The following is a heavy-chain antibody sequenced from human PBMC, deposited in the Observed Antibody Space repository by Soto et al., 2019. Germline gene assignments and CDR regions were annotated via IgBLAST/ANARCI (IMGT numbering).Heavy chain of an antibody. CDR1: GFTFSSYG. D-gene: IGHD6-13*01. V-gene: IGHV3-33*01. CDR2: IWYDGSNK. CDR3: ARDRSRASYSSSWYFGY. J-gene: IGHJ4*02. Sequence: QVQLVESGGGVVQPGRSLRLSCAASGFTFSSYGMHWVRQAPGKGLEWVAVIWYDGSNKYYADSVKGRFTISRDNSKNTRYLQMNSLIAEDTAVYSCARDRSRASYSSSWYFGYWGQGTLVTVSS.